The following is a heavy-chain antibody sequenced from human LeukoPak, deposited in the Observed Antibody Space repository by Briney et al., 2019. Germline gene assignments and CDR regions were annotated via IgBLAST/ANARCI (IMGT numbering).Heavy chain of an antibody. D-gene: IGHD3-22*01. CDR2: INHSGST. CDR3: ATQYYYDSSGYYSSFDY. V-gene: IGHV4-34*01. Sequence: SETLSLTCAVYGGSFSGYYWSWIRQPPGKGLEWIGEINHSGSTNYNPSLKSRVTISVDTSKNQFSLKLGSVTAADTAVYYCATQYYYDSSGYYSSFDYWGQGTLVTVSS. CDR1: GGSFSGYY. J-gene: IGHJ4*02.